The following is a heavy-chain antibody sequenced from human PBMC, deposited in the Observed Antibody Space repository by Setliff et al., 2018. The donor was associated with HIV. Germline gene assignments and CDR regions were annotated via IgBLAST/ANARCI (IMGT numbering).Heavy chain of an antibody. D-gene: IGHD6-13*01. V-gene: IGHV4-31*03. CDR2: VHHTGTT. CDR3: TRTNPLAAPPFDF. CDR1: GVSVSSGGYY. J-gene: IGHJ4*02. Sequence: PSETLSLTCTVSGVSVSSGGYYWSWIRQHPGKGLEWIGDVHHTGTTYLNPSLKSRITISVDTSKNQFSLKLSSVTAADTAVYYCTRTNPLAAPPFDFWGQGTLVTVSS.